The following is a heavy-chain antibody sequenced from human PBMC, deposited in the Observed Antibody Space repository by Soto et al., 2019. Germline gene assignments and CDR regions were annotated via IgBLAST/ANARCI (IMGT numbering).Heavy chain of an antibody. CDR1: GFTVSNIG. V-gene: IGHV3-33*01. D-gene: IGHD6-25*01. CDR3: VRARPRAVSTLPLFDS. Sequence: QVQLVESGGGVVQPGRSLRLSCVASGFTVSNIGMHWVRQAPGKGLEWVAVIWFDGSREYYADSVRGRFTISRDNSKNTLYLQMNSLRADDSALYYCVRARPRAVSTLPLFDSWGQGARVTVSS. CDR2: IWFDGSRE. J-gene: IGHJ4*02.